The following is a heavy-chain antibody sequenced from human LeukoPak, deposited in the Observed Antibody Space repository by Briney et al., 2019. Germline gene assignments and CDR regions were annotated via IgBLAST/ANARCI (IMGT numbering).Heavy chain of an antibody. CDR2: IYYSGNP. CDR1: GGSISSGGYY. V-gene: IGHV4-31*03. Sequence: PSETLSLTCTVSGGSISSGGYYWSWLRQHPGKGLELIGYIYYSGNPYYNPSLKSRVTISVDTSKNQFSLKLSSVTAADTAVYFCARNPKPYYMDVWGKGSTVTVSS. CDR3: ARNPKPYYMDV. J-gene: IGHJ6*03.